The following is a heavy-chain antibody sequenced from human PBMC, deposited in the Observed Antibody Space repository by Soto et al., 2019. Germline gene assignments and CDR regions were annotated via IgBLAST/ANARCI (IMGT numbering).Heavy chain of an antibody. J-gene: IGHJ4*02. CDR2: IYPGDSDT. CDR3: ARHLSPGNIDY. Sequence: GESLKISCRGSGYSFTTYWIGWVRQMAGKGLEWMGIIYPGDSDTRYSPSFQGQVTISADKSISTAYLQWSSLKASDTAMYYCARHLSPGNIDYWGQGTLVTVSS. V-gene: IGHV5-51*01. CDR1: GYSFTTYW. D-gene: IGHD3-10*01.